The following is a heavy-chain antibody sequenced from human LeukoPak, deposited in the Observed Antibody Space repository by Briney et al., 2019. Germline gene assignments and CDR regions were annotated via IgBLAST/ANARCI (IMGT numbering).Heavy chain of an antibody. J-gene: IGHJ4*02. Sequence: SETLSLTCTVSGGSISSSSYYWGWIRQPPGKGLEWIGSIYYSGSTYYNPSLKSRVTISVDTSKNQFSLKLSSVTAADTAVYYRASLPHYGSGSYYSRGFDYWGQGTLVTVSS. D-gene: IGHD3-10*01. CDR1: GGSISSSSYY. V-gene: IGHV4-39*01. CDR3: ASLPHYGSGSYYSRGFDY. CDR2: IYYSGST.